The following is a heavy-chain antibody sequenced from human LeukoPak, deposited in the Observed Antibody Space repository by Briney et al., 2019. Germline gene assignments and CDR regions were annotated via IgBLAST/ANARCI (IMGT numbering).Heavy chain of an antibody. CDR2: IYSSGST. Sequence: SETLSLNCTVHGRSISSYYWSWIRQPPGTGLEWTGYIYSSGSTNYNPSLKSRVTISVDTSKNQFSLKLSSVTAADTAVYYCARDRGDYGGPGGYFDYWGQGTLVTVSS. D-gene: IGHD4-23*01. CDR3: ARDRGDYGGPGGYFDY. J-gene: IGHJ4*02. V-gene: IGHV4-59*01. CDR1: GRSISSYY.